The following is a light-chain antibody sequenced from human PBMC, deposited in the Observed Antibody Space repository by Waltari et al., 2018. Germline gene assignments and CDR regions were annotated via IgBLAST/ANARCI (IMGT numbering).Light chain of an antibody. V-gene: IGKV3-15*01. J-gene: IGKJ4*01. Sequence: ETVMTQSPATLSVSPGERVTLSCRASQSVSSSLAWYQQKDGQAPRLLIYGAFTSATGIPARFSGSGSGTEFTLTISSLQSEDFAVYYCQQYNNWPPLTFGGGTKLEIK. CDR1: QSVSSS. CDR2: GAF. CDR3: QQYNNWPPLT.